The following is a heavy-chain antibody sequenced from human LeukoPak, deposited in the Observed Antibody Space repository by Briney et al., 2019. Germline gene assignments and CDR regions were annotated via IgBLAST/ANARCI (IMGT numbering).Heavy chain of an antibody. V-gene: IGHV3-23*01. CDR2: ISGSGGST. CDR1: GFTFSSYA. D-gene: IGHD3-22*01. CDR3: AKGAPHTSYYYYDSSGYYLFDY. Sequence: HPGGSLRLSCAASGFTFSSYAMSWVRQAPGKGLEWVSAISGSGGSTYYADSVKGRFTISRDNSKNTLYLQMNSLRAEDTAVYYCAKGAPHTSYYYYDSSGYYLFDYWGQGTLVTVSS. J-gene: IGHJ4*02.